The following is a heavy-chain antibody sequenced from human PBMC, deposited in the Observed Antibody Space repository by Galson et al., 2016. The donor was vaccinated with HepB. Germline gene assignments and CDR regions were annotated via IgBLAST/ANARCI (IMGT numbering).Heavy chain of an antibody. CDR3: TQNWNHAEQS. V-gene: IGHV3-49*04. D-gene: IGHD1-14*01. CDR1: GFTFANFA. Sequence: SLRLSCAASGFTFANFAMGWVRQAPGKGLEWVGFINTEENGGMAHYAASVRGRFTISRDDSKSIAYLQMNSLKTEDTAMYYCTQNWNHAEQSWGQGTLVTVSS. CDR2: INTEENGGMA. J-gene: IGHJ4*02.